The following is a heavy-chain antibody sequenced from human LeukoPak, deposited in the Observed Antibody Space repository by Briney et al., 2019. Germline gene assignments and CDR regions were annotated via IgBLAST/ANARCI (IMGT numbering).Heavy chain of an antibody. J-gene: IGHJ6*02. CDR3: VRFGEFYYYYGMDV. CDR2: MNPNSGNT. CDR1: GYTFTSYD. D-gene: IGHD3-10*01. Sequence: ASVKVSCTASGYTFTSYDINWVRQAPGQGLEWMGWMNPNSGNTGYAQKFQGRVTMTRNTSISTAYMELSSLRSEDTAVYYCVRFGEFYYYYGMDVWGQGTTVTVSS. V-gene: IGHV1-8*01.